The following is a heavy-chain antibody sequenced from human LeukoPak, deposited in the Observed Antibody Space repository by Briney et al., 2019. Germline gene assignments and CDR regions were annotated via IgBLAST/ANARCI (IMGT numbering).Heavy chain of an antibody. Sequence: PGGSLSLSCAASGFTFSSYAMSWVRQAPGKGLEWASAISGSGGSTYYADSVKGRFTISRDDSKNVLYLQMNSLRDEDTAVYYCAKGDSYYDLLTCFDFWGPGTLITVSS. CDR2: ISGSGGST. D-gene: IGHD3-9*01. J-gene: IGHJ4*02. CDR3: AKGDSYYDLLTCFDF. V-gene: IGHV3-23*01. CDR1: GFTFSSYA.